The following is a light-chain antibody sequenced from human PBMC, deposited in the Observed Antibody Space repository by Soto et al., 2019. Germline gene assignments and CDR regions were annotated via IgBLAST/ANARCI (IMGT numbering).Light chain of an antibody. CDR2: EVS. CDR1: SSDVGGYNY. V-gene: IGLV2-14*01. J-gene: IGLJ2*01. CDR3: SSYTSSSTPCV. Sequence: QSVLTQPASVSGSPGQSITISCTGTSSDVGGYNYVSWYQQHPGKAPKLMIYEVSNRPSGVSNRFSGSKSGNTASLTISGXXXEDEADYYCSSYTSSSTPCVFGGGTKVTVL.